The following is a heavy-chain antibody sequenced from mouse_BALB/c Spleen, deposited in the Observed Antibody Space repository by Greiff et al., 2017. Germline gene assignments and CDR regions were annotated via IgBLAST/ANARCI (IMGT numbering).Heavy chain of an antibody. J-gene: IGHJ3*01. V-gene: IGHV2-9-2*01. CDR1: GFSLTSYD. Sequence: VKLMESGPGLVAPSQSLSITCTVSGFSLTSYDISWIRQPPGKGLEWLGVIWTGGGTNYNSAFMSRLIISKDNSKSQVFLKMNSLQTDDTAIYYCVRGYGSSYTAWFAYWGQGTLVTVSA. CDR2: IWTGGGT. CDR3: VRGYGSSYTAWFAY. D-gene: IGHD1-1*01.